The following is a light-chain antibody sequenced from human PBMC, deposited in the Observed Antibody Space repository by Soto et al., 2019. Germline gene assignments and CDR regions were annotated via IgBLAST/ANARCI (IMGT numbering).Light chain of an antibody. CDR2: DVS. CDR1: SSDVGAYNY. J-gene: IGLJ1*01. V-gene: IGLV2-14*01. Sequence: QSALTQPASVSGSPGQSITLSCTGTSSDVGAYNYVSWYQQHPGKAPKLMIHDVSNRPSGVSNRFSGSKSGNTASLTISGLQAEDEADYYCSSYTSSSTYVFGTGTKLTVL. CDR3: SSYTSSSTYV.